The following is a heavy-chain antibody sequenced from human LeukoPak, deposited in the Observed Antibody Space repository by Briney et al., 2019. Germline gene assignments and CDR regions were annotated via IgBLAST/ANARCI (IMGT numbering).Heavy chain of an antibody. Sequence: PSETLSLTCTASGGSLTSSSYYWGWIRQSPGKGLEWIGSIYFNGRPYYNPSLKSRVTISADTSKNQFSLKLTSVTAADTAVYYCARHWKYCSVGSCSDNWFDSWGPGTLVTVSS. J-gene: IGHJ5*01. CDR3: ARHWKYCSVGSCSDNWFDS. D-gene: IGHD2-15*01. CDR2: IYFNGRP. CDR1: GGSLTSSSYY. V-gene: IGHV4-39*01.